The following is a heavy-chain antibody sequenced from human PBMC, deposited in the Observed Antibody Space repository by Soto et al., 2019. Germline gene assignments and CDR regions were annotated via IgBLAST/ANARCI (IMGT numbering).Heavy chain of an antibody. Sequence: SGPTTVNPTQTLTLTCTFSGFSLRTSGVGVLGIRQPPGKALEWLALTFWNDDERYNTSLTNRLTITKDTSKNQVVLTITDVNPADTGTYFCARRLPFTGSDSWGQGTQVTVSS. D-gene: IGHD3-16*01. J-gene: IGHJ5*01. CDR2: TFWNDDE. CDR1: GFSLRTSGVG. V-gene: IGHV2-5*01. CDR3: ARRLPFTGSDS.